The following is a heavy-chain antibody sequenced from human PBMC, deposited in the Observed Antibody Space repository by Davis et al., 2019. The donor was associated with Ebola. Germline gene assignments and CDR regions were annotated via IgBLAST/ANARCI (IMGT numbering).Heavy chain of an antibody. CDR2: IYNSGST. CDR1: GGSINNYY. D-gene: IGHD3-22*01. V-gene: IGHV4-59*06. CDR3: ARVLYYYDSSYSPGYYFDY. Sequence: PSETLSLTCTVSGGSINNYYWSWIRQHPGKGLEWIGYIYNSGSTYYNPSLKSRVSMSVDTSKNQFSLKLSSVTAADTAVYYCARVLYYYDSSYSPGYYFDYWGQGTLVTVSS. J-gene: IGHJ4*02.